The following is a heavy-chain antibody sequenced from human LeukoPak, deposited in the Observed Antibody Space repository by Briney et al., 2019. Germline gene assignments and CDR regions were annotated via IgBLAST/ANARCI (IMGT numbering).Heavy chain of an antibody. CDR1: GYSFTRYW. V-gene: IGHV5-51*01. D-gene: IGHD3-22*01. Sequence: GESLKISCKGSGYSFTRYWIGWVRQMPGKGLEWMGIIYPGDSETRYSPSFQGQVTISADKSISTAYLQWSSLKAPDTAIYYCARHDRGNYYDSSAYPFDYWGQGTLVTVSS. J-gene: IGHJ4*02. CDR2: IYPGDSET. CDR3: ARHDRGNYYDSSAYPFDY.